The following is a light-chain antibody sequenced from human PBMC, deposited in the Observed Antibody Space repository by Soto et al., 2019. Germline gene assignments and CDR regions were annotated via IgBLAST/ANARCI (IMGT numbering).Light chain of an antibody. CDR2: EVR. J-gene: IGLJ1*01. CDR3: SSSASSSSYD. CDR1: SSDVGGYNH. Sequence: QSALTQPASVSGSPGQSITISCTGTSSDVGGYNHVSWYQQHPGKAPKLIIFEVRNRPSGVSDRFSASKSGNTASLTISGLQTEDEPVYYCSSSASSSSYDFGTGTKGTVL. V-gene: IGLV2-14*01.